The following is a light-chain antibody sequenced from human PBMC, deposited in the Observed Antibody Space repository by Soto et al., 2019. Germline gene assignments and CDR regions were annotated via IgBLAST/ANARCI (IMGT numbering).Light chain of an antibody. CDR3: QQYNSYSSWT. CDR2: DAS. CDR1: QSLNSL. Sequence: IQMPQSPSTLSASVGDRVTSTCRASQSLNSLLAWYQQKPGRAPKLLIYDASTLESGVPSRFSGSGSGTEFTLTISSLQTDDFATYYCQQYNSYSSWTFGQGTKVDIK. J-gene: IGKJ1*01. V-gene: IGKV1-5*01.